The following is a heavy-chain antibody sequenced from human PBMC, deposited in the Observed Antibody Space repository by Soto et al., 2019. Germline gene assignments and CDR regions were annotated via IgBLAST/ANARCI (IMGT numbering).Heavy chain of an antibody. D-gene: IGHD6-19*01. CDR1: GGSISSYY. CDR3: ASTAHSSGWYSGGFDY. CDR2: IYYSGST. V-gene: IGHV4-59*01. Sequence: SETLSLTCTVSGGSISSYYWSWIRQPPGKGLEWIGYIYYSGSTYCNPSLESRVTISVDTSKNQFSLKLSSVTAADTAVYYCASTAHSSGWYSGGFDYWGQGTLVTVSS. J-gene: IGHJ4*02.